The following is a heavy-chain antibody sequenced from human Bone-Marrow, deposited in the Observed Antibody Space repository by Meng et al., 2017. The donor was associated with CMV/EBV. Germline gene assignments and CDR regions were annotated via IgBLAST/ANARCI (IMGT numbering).Heavy chain of an antibody. D-gene: IGHD3-10*01. Sequence: GESLKISCKGSGYTFTSYGISWVRQAPGQGLEWMGWISAYNGNTNYAQKLQGRVTMTTDTSTSTAYMELRSLRSDDTAVYYCASDGSGSYYYYYGMDVWGQGTTVTVSS. CDR2: ISAYNGNT. CDR3: ASDGSGSYYYYYGMDV. CDR1: GYTFTSYG. J-gene: IGHJ6*02. V-gene: IGHV1-18*01.